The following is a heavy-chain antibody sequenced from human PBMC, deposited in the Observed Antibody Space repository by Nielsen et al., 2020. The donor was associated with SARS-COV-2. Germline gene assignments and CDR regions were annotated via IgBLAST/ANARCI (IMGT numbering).Heavy chain of an antibody. J-gene: IGHJ6*02. CDR3: ARRSLDYYYSLDV. CDR1: GGSISSYY. V-gene: IGHV4-4*09. Sequence: SETLSLTCTVSGGSISSYYWSWIRQPPGKGLEWIGYMYHSGGTHYNPSLKSRVTISIDTSKNQFSLKLSSVTATDTAVYYCARRSLDYYYSLDVWGQGTTVTVSS. CDR2: MYHSGGT.